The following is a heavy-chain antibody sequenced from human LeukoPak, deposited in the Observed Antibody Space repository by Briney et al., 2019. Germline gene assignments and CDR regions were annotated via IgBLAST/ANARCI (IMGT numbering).Heavy chain of an antibody. V-gene: IGHV3-23*01. CDR3: AKDSTGVYDSSGYYYSPSFDY. J-gene: IGHJ4*02. Sequence: PGGSLRLSCAASGFTFSSYAMSWVRQAPGKGLEWVSAISGSGGSTYYADSVKGRFTISRDNSKNTLYLQMNSLRAEDTAVYYCAKDSTGVYDSSGYYYSPSFDYWGQGTLVTASS. CDR2: ISGSGGST. D-gene: IGHD3-22*01. CDR1: GFTFSSYA.